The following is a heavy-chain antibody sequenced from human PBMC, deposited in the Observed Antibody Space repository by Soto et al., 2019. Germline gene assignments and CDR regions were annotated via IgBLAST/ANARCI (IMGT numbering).Heavy chain of an antibody. CDR1: GFTFITYA. D-gene: IGHD2-15*01. CDR3: AKQGRLVVASATYY. V-gene: IGHV3-23*01. Sequence: EVQLLESGGGSVQPGGSLRLSCAASGFTFITYAMSWVRQAPGKGLEWVSGISGSGGSTYYADSVKGRFTISRDNSKNTLYLQMNSLRPDDTAVYYCAKQGRLVVASATYYWGQGTLVTVSS. CDR2: ISGSGGST. J-gene: IGHJ4*02.